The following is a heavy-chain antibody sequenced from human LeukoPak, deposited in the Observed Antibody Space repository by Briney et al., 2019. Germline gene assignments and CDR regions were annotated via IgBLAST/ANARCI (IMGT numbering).Heavy chain of an antibody. D-gene: IGHD3/OR15-3a*01. V-gene: IGHV1-8*03. J-gene: IGHJ6*03. CDR3: ARLLNRRTGYYYYMDV. CDR2: MYPNSGNT. Sequence: GASVKVSCKASGYTFTSYDINWVRQATGQGLEWMGWMYPNSGNTGYAPKFQGRVTITRNTSISTAYMELSSMRSEDTAVYYCARLLNRRTGYYYYMDVWGKGTTVTVSS. CDR1: GYTFTSYD.